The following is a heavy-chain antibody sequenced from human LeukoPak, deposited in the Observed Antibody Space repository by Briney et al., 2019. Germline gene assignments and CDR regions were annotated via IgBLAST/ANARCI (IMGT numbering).Heavy chain of an antibody. CDR3: ARGSDQLMKTANWYFDL. D-gene: IGHD2-2*01. Sequence: ASVKVSCKASGYTFTGYYMHWVRQAPGQGLEWMGWINPNSGGTNYAQKFQGRVTMTRDTSISTAYMELSRLRSDDTAVYYCARGSDQLMKTANWYFDLWGRGTLVTVSS. CDR1: GYTFTGYY. CDR2: INPNSGGT. J-gene: IGHJ2*01. V-gene: IGHV1-2*02.